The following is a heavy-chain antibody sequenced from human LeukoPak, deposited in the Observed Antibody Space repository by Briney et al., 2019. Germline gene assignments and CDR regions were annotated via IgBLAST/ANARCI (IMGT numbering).Heavy chain of an antibody. D-gene: IGHD3-22*01. CDR1: GGSISSYY. CDR2: IYYSGST. J-gene: IGHJ1*01. V-gene: IGHV4-59*01. CDR3: ARSHSSGYYEDFQH. Sequence: SETLSLTCTVSGGSISSYYWSWIRQPPGKGLEWIGYIYYSGSTNYNPSLKSRVTISVDTSKNQFSLKLSSVTAADTAVYYCARSHSSGYYEDFQHWGQGTLVTVSS.